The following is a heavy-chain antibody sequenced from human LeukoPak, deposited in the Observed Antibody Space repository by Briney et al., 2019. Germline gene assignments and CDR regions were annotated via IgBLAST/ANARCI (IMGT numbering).Heavy chain of an antibody. Sequence: PSETLSLTCTVSGDSISSGGYYWSWIRQHPGKGLEWIGYVYSSGTTYYNPSLKSRVAVSVDTSKNQFSLNLSSVTAADTAVYYCARRSGVADTCFDYWGQGTLVTVSS. CDR3: ARRSGVADTCFDY. J-gene: IGHJ4*02. CDR1: GDSISSGGYY. D-gene: IGHD6-19*01. V-gene: IGHV4-31*03. CDR2: VYSSGTT.